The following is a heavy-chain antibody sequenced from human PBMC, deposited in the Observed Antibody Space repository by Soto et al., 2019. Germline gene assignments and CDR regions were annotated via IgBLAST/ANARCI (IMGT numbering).Heavy chain of an antibody. V-gene: IGHV5-51*01. CDR2: IYPGDSDT. D-gene: IGHD2-2*01. Sequence: PXESLKIYWKGSGYSFTSYLVGWVRQMPGKGLEWMGIIYPGDSDTRYSPSFQGQVTISADKSISNAYLQWSSLKASDTAMYYCARYPLVEGVAFDSWGQGTLVTVSS. CDR3: ARYPLVEGVAFDS. CDR1: GYSFTSYL. J-gene: IGHJ5*01.